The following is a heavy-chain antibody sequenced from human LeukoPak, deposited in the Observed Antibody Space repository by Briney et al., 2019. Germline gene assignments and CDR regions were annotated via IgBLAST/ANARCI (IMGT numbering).Heavy chain of an antibody. Sequence: SGGSLRLSCAASGFTFSSYWMTWVRQAPGKGLEWVANIKQDGSEKYYVDSVKGRFTISRDNAKNSLYLQMNSLRAEDTAVYYCARDRPPELSSGSRFDYWGRGTLVTVSS. J-gene: IGHJ4*02. CDR1: GFTFSSYW. V-gene: IGHV3-7*01. D-gene: IGHD6-25*01. CDR3: ARDRPPELSSGSRFDY. CDR2: IKQDGSEK.